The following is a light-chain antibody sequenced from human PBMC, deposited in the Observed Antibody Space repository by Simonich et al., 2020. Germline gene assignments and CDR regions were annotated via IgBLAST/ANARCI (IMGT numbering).Light chain of an antibody. Sequence: AIRMTQSPSSLSASTGDRVTITFRASQGISSYLAWYQQKPGKAPKLLIYSASTLQGGVPSRFSGSGSGTDFTLTISCLQSEDFATYYCQQYYSYPSTFGPGTKVDIK. CDR3: QQYYSYPST. CDR1: QGISSY. J-gene: IGKJ3*01. V-gene: IGKV1-8*01. CDR2: SAS.